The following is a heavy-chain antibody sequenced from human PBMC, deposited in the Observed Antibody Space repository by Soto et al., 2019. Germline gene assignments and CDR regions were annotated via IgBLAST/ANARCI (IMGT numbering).Heavy chain of an antibody. D-gene: IGHD2-8*02. CDR3: ARDKITGLFDY. Sequence: NPSETLSLTCTVSGGSIGTYYWSWIRQPPGEGLEWIGDMYNSGTINNNPSLKSRVTMLIDRSTNQFFLRLTSVTAADTAVYYCARDKITGLFDYWGRGTLVTVSS. V-gene: IGHV4-59*12. J-gene: IGHJ4*02. CDR1: GGSIGTYY. CDR2: MYNSGTI.